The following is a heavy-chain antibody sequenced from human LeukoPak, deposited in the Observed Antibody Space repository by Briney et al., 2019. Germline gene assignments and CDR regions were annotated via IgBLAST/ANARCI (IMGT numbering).Heavy chain of an antibody. CDR3: ARGGDRYCSGGSCHKYYYGMDV. CDR1: GYTFTSYD. J-gene: IGHJ6*02. D-gene: IGHD2-15*01. CDR2: MNPNSGNT. V-gene: IGHV1-8*01. Sequence: ASVKVSCKASGYTFTSYDINWVRQATGQGLEWMGWMNPNSGNTGYAQKFQGRVTMTRNTSISTAYMELSSQRSEDTAVYYCARGGDRYCSGGSCHKYYYGMDVWGQGTTVTVSS.